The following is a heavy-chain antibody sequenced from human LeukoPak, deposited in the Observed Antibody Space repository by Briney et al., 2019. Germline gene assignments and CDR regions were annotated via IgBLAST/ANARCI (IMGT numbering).Heavy chain of an antibody. V-gene: IGHV3-48*03. D-gene: IGHD6-19*01. CDR2: ISSSGSTI. J-gene: IGHJ3*02. CDR1: GFTFSSYE. Sequence: PGGSLRLSCAASGFTFSSYEMNWVRQAPGKGLEWVSYISSSGSTIYYADSVKGRFTISRDNAKNSLYLQMNSLRAEDTAVYYCARDKGLGSSGRYEIPPGAFDIWGQGTMVTVFS. CDR3: ARDKGLGSSGRYEIPPGAFDI.